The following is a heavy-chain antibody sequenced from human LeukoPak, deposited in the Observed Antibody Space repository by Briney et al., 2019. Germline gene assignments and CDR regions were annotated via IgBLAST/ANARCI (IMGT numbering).Heavy chain of an antibody. J-gene: IGHJ4*02. Sequence: GASVKVSCKASGGTFSSYAISWVRQAPGQGLEWMGGIIPIFGTANYAQKFQGRVTITADKSTSTAYMELSSLRSEDTAVYYCASLPITIFEVVNSYFDYWGQGTLVTVSS. CDR1: GGTFSSYA. CDR2: IIPIFGTA. V-gene: IGHV1-69*06. CDR3: ASLPITIFEVVNSYFDY. D-gene: IGHD3-3*01.